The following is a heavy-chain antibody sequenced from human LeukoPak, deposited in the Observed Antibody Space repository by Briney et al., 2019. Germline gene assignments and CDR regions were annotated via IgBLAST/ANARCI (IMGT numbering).Heavy chain of an antibody. Sequence: ASVKVSCKASGYTFTGYYMHWVRQAPGQGLEWMGWINPNSGGTNYAQKLQGRVTMTRDTSISTAYMELSRLRSDDTAVYYCARDIWFGELTDAFDIWGQGTMVTVSS. CDR3: ARDIWFGELTDAFDI. CDR1: GYTFTGYY. D-gene: IGHD3-10*01. CDR2: INPNSGGT. J-gene: IGHJ3*02. V-gene: IGHV1-2*02.